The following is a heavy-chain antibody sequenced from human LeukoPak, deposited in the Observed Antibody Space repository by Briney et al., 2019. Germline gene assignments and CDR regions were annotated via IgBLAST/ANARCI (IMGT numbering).Heavy chain of an antibody. J-gene: IGHJ4*02. Sequence: SETLSLTCTVSGGSISSYYWSWIRQPPGKGLEWIGYIYYGGSTNYNPSLKSRVTISVDTSKNQFSLKLSSVTAADTAVYYCASGYSSAVGYWGQGTLVTVSS. CDR2: IYYGGST. CDR1: GGSISSYY. V-gene: IGHV4-59*01. D-gene: IGHD6-19*01. CDR3: ASGYSSAVGY.